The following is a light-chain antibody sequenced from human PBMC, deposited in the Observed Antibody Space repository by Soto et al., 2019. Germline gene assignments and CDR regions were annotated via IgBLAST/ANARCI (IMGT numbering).Light chain of an antibody. Sequence: SALTQPPSVSGAPGQMVTISCTGSSSNIGSGYDVHWYQQLPGTAPKLLIYDDFNRPSGVPDRFSGSKSGTSASLAITGLQAEDETDYYCQSYDSSLSGFVFGTGTKVTVL. J-gene: IGLJ1*01. CDR3: QSYDSSLSGFV. V-gene: IGLV1-40*01. CDR1: SSNIGSGYD. CDR2: DDF.